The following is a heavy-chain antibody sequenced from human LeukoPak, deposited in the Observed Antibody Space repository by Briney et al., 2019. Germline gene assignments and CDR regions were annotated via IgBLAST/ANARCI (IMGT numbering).Heavy chain of an antibody. Sequence: PGGSLRLSCAASGFIFRNYWMSWVLQAPGKGLEWVANIKEDGSEKYYVESVKGRFTISRDNAKNSLYLQMSSLRAEDTAVYYCARGVIIRGRLDPWGQGTLVTVSS. V-gene: IGHV3-7*01. D-gene: IGHD3-16*02. J-gene: IGHJ5*02. CDR3: ARGVIIRGRLDP. CDR1: GFIFRNYW. CDR2: IKEDGSEK.